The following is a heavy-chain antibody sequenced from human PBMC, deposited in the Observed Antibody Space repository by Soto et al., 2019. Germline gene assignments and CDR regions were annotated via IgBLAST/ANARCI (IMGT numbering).Heavy chain of an antibody. CDR1: GFTFSSYE. CDR2: ISSSGSTI. CDR3: ARDKRAHIVVVTAARPLYYYGMDV. Sequence: PGGSLRLSCAASGFTFSSYEMNWVRQAPGKGLEWVSYISSSGSTIYYADSVKGRFTISRDNAKNSLYLQMNSLRAEDTAVYYCARDKRAHIVVVTAARPLYYYGMDVWGQGTTVTVSS. V-gene: IGHV3-48*03. D-gene: IGHD2-21*02. J-gene: IGHJ6*02.